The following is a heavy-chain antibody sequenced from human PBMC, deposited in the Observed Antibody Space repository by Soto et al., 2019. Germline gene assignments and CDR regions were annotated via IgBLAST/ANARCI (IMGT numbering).Heavy chain of an antibody. Sequence: QVQLVESGGGVVQPGRSLRLSCAASGFTFSSYGMHWVRQAPGKGLEWVAVIWYDGSNKYYADSVKGRFTISRDNSKNTLYLQMNGLRAEDTAVYYCARDFAVGATSKTGVIDYWGQGTLVTVSS. CDR2: IWYDGSNK. V-gene: IGHV3-33*01. J-gene: IGHJ4*02. D-gene: IGHD1-26*01. CDR1: GFTFSSYG. CDR3: ARDFAVGATSKTGVIDY.